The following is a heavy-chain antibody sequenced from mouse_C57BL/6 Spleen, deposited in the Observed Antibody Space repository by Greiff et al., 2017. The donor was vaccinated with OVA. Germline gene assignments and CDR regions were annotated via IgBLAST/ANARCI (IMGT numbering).Heavy chain of an antibody. V-gene: IGHV1-55*01. CDR1: GYTFTSYW. CDR3: ARGYGNYVDYAMDY. Sequence: QVQLQQSGAELVKPGASVKMSCKASGYTFTSYWITWVKQRPGQGLEWIGDIYPGSGSTNYNEKFKSKATLTVDTSSSTAYMQLSSLTSEDSAVXYCARGYGNYVDYAMDYWGQGTSVTVSS. D-gene: IGHD2-1*01. J-gene: IGHJ4*01. CDR2: IYPGSGST.